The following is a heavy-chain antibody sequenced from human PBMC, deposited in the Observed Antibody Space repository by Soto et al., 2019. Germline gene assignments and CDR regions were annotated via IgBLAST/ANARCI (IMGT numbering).Heavy chain of an antibody. V-gene: IGHV3-23*01. Sequence: PGGSLRLSCAASGFTFISYAMSWVLQAPGKGLEWVSAISGSGGSTYYADSVKGRFTISRDNSKNTLYLQMNSLRAEDTAVYYCAKRDYDILTGSGDAFDIWGQGTMVTVSS. CDR2: ISGSGGST. CDR3: AKRDYDILTGSGDAFDI. D-gene: IGHD3-9*01. CDR1: GFTFISYA. J-gene: IGHJ3*02.